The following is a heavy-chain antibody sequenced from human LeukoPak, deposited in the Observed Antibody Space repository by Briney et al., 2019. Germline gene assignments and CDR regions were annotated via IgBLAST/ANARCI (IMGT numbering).Heavy chain of an antibody. CDR2: IYTSGST. CDR1: GGSIIGHY. J-gene: IGHJ5*02. Sequence: SETLSPTCSVSGGSIIGHYWSWIRQPAGKGLEWIGRIYTSGSTNYNPSLKSRVTMSVDTSKNQFSLKLSSVTAADTAVYYCAKDRGYCSGGSCPVEYNWFDPWGQGTLVTVSS. V-gene: IGHV4-4*07. CDR3: AKDRGYCSGGSCPVEYNWFDP. D-gene: IGHD2-15*01.